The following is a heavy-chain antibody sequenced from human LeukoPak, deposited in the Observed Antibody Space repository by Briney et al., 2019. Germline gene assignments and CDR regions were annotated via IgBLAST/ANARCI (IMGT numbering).Heavy chain of an antibody. J-gene: IGHJ4*02. V-gene: IGHV3-74*01. D-gene: IGHD5-18*01. CDR3: ARDEYRHFDY. CDR1: GFTFSSYW. Sequence: QPGGSLRLSCAASGFTFSSYWMHWVRQAPGKGLVWVAHVNSDGSSVSYADSVKGRFTISRDNAKNSLYLQMNSLRAEDTAVYYCARDEYRHFDYWGQGTLVTVSS. CDR2: VNSDGSSV.